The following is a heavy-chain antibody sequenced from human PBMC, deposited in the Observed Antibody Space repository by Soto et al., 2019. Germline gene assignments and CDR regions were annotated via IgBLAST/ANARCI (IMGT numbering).Heavy chain of an antibody. J-gene: IGHJ4*02. Sequence: SLRLSCSVSVFPFANHWMHWVRHAPGKGLEWVSRMNSDGSTTDYADSVKSRFTVSRDNAKNTLYLQMNSLRAEDTAVYYCATAEVDYWGPGTLVTVS. CDR2: MNSDGSTT. CDR3: ATAEVDY. V-gene: IGHV3-74*01. CDR1: VFPFANHW.